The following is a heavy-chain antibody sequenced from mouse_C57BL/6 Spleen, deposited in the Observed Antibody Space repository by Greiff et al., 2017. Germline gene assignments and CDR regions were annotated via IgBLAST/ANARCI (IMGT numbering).Heavy chain of an antibody. CDR3: ARLTTVVATVYYVDY. D-gene: IGHD1-1*01. J-gene: IGHJ2*01. Sequence: EVQVVESGGDLVKPGGSLKLSCAASGFTFSSYGMSWVRQTPDKRLEWVATISSGGSYTYYPDSVKGRFTISRDNAKNTLYLQMSSLKSEDTAMYYCARLTTVVATVYYVDYWGQGTTLTVSS. CDR2: ISSGGSYT. CDR1: GFTFSSYG. V-gene: IGHV5-6*01.